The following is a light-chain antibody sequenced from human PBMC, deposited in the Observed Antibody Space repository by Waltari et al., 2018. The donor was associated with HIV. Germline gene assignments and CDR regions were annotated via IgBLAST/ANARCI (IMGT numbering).Light chain of an antibody. CDR3: GTWDTGLSVLV. Sequence: QSVLTQPPSMSAAPGQRVTISSSGSSSNLAHNGVSWYKFFPETPPKLLVYDNNKRPSGIPDRFSASQSGTSATLVIAGLQAGDEADYFCGTWDTGLSVLVFGGGTKLTVL. J-gene: IGLJ3*02. V-gene: IGLV1-51*01. CDR1: SSNLAHNG. CDR2: DNN.